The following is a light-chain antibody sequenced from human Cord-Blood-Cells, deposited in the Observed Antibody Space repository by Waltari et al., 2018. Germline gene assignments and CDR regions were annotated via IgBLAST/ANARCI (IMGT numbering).Light chain of an antibody. Sequence: QSALTQPASVSGSPGQSITISCTGTSSDVGRYNLVSWYQQHPGKAPKLMIYEGSKRPSGVSNRLSGSKSGNTASLTCSGLQAEDEADYYCCSYAGSSTWVFGGGTKLTVL. CDR2: EGS. J-gene: IGLJ3*02. V-gene: IGLV2-23*01. CDR1: SSDVGRYNL. CDR3: CSYAGSSTWV.